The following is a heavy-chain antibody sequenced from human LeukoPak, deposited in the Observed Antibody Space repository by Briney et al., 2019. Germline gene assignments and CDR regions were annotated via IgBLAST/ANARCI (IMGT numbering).Heavy chain of an antibody. V-gene: IGHV1-2*02. CDR3: ARGAVAGTGSSHDY. D-gene: IGHD6-19*01. J-gene: IGHJ4*02. CDR2: INPNSGGT. CDR1: GYTFTGYY. Sequence: EASVKVSCKASGYTFTGYYMHWVRQAPGQGLEWMGWINPNSGGTNYAQKLQGRVTMTRDTSISTAYMELSRLRSDDTAVYYCARGAVAGTGSSHDYWGQGTLVTVSS.